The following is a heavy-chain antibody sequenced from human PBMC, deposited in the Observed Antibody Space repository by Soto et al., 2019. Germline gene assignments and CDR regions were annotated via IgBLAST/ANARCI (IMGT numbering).Heavy chain of an antibody. CDR3: ARAAVAPGIAAAGRPSTNWFDP. V-gene: IGHV4-59*01. Sequence: SETLSLTCTVSGGSISSYYWSWIRQPPGKGLEWIGYIYYSGSTNYNPSLKSRVTISVDTSKNQLSLKLSSVTAADTAVYYCARAAVAPGIAAAGRPSTNWFDPWGQGTLVTVSS. CDR2: IYYSGST. CDR1: GGSISSYY. D-gene: IGHD6-13*01. J-gene: IGHJ5*02.